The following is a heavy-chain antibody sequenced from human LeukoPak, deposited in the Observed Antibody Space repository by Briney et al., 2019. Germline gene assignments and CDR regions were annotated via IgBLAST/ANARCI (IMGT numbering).Heavy chain of an antibody. J-gene: IGHJ4*02. CDR1: GFTFSNYA. V-gene: IGHV3-23*01. D-gene: IGHD3-9*01. Sequence: GASLRLSCAASGFTFSNYAMSWVHQAPGKGLEWVSAILGSGGSTYYADSVKGRFTVSRDSSKSTLYLQMNSLRAEDTALYYCAKWGDYDVLTGYYVPDYWGQGALVTVSS. CDR3: AKWGDYDVLTGYYVPDY. CDR2: ILGSGGST.